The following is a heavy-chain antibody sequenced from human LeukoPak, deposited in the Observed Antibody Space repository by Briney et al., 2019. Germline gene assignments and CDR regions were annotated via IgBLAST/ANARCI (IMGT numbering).Heavy chain of an antibody. Sequence: ASVKVSCKASEYTFTIYDINWVRQAPGQGLEWVGWMNPNSGGTVYAQKFQGRVTMTRDTSIGTLYMELNSLRSEDTAVYYCARGAIFGVTPRGYGMDVWGQGTTVTVSS. V-gene: IGHV1-8*01. J-gene: IGHJ6*02. D-gene: IGHD3-3*01. CDR1: EYTFTIYD. CDR2: MNPNSGGT. CDR3: ARGAIFGVTPRGYGMDV.